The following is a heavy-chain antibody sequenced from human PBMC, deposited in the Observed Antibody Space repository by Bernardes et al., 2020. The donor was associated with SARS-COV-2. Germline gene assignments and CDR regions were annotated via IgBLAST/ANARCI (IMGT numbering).Heavy chain of an antibody. Sequence: ASVKVSCKASGYTFTSYDIHWVRQATGQGLEWMGWMNPNSGNTGYAQKFQGSVTMTRNTSISTAYMELSSLRSDDTAVYYCARGRSQWLGPTSGYYTYAFDIWGQGTMVTVSS. CDR1: GYTFTSYD. CDR2: MNPNSGNT. J-gene: IGHJ3*02. V-gene: IGHV1-8*01. D-gene: IGHD3-3*01. CDR3: ARGRSQWLGPTSGYYTYAFDI.